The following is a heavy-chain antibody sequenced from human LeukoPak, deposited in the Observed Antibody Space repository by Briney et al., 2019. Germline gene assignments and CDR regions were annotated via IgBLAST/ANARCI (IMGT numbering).Heavy chain of an antibody. CDR3: ARQINYARSGYFYFN. D-gene: IGHD3-22*01. CDR2: MSYSGST. V-gene: IGHV4-39*01. Sequence: PSETLSLTCTVSGGSISSSGYYWGWLRQPPGKGLECIGIMSYSGSTYYNPSLKRRVTMSVDTSKNHFSLKLSSVTAADTAVYYCARQINYARSGYFYFNWGQGTLVTVSS. CDR1: GGSISSSGYY. J-gene: IGHJ4*02.